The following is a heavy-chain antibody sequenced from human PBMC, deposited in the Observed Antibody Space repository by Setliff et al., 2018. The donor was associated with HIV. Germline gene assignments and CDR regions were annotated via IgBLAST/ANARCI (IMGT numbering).Heavy chain of an antibody. D-gene: IGHD6-13*01. Sequence: GGSLRLSCAASGFTFSNYGMHWVRQAPGKGLEWVALIWNDGSDKYYAASVKGRFTISRDNSKSTLYVQMNSLRAEDTAVYYCAKDRYSSTWTEGFDYWGQGTLVTVSS. CDR1: GFTFSNYG. CDR2: IWNDGSDK. V-gene: IGHV3-33*06. CDR3: AKDRYSSTWTEGFDY. J-gene: IGHJ4*02.